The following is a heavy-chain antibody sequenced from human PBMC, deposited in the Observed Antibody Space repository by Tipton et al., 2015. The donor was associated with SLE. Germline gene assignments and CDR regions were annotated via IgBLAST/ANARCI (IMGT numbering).Heavy chain of an antibody. J-gene: IGHJ4*02. CDR1: GGSISSYY. CDR2: IYYSGST. Sequence: TLSLTCTVSGGSISSYYWSWIRQPPGKGLEWIGYIYYSGSTNYNPSLKSRVTISVDTSKNQISLKLSSVTAADTAVYYCARCVGYSYGFDYWGQGTLVTVSS. V-gene: IGHV4-59*01. CDR3: ARCVGYSYGFDY. D-gene: IGHD5-18*01.